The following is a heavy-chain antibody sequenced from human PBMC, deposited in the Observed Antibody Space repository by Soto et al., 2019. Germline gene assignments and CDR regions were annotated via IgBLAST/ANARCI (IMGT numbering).Heavy chain of an antibody. CDR3: ARGQRFSDWFDP. Sequence: SETLSLTXAVSGYSISSGYYWGWIRQPPGKGLEWIGSIYHSGSTYYNPSLKSRVTISVDTSNNQFSLRLTSVTAADTAVYHCARGQRFSDWFDPWGQGTLVTVSS. V-gene: IGHV4-38-2*01. D-gene: IGHD3-3*01. CDR2: IYHSGST. J-gene: IGHJ5*02. CDR1: GYSISSGYY.